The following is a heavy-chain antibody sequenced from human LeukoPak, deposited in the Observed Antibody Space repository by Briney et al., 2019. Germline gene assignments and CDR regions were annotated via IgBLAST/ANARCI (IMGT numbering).Heavy chain of an antibody. Sequence: ASVKVSCKTSGYTFTSYGISWVRQAPGQGLEWMAWISAYKGNINYAQKLQGRVTVTTDTSTSTVYIELRSLRYDDTAVYYCARTKPLWFGGTLDVWGNGTTVTVSS. J-gene: IGHJ6*04. CDR1: GYTFTSYG. CDR3: ARTKPLWFGGTLDV. V-gene: IGHV1-18*04. D-gene: IGHD3-10*01. CDR2: ISAYKGNI.